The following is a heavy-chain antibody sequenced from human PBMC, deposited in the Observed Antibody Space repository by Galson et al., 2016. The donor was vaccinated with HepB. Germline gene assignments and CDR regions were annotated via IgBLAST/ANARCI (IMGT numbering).Heavy chain of an antibody. CDR3: ATDWGQWLATWYFDL. J-gene: IGHJ2*01. CDR2: IRWNSDNI. V-gene: IGHV3-9*01. CDR1: GFTFDNYA. D-gene: IGHD6-19*01. Sequence: SLRLSCAASGFTFDNYAMHWVRQAPGKGLEWVSGIRWNSDNIGYADSVKGRFTISRDNAKNSLYLKMNSLRAEDTALYYCATDWGQWLATWYFDLWGRGTLGTGAS.